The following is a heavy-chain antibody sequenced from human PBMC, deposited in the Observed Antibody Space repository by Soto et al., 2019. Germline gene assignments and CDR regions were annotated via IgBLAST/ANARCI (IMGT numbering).Heavy chain of an antibody. J-gene: IGHJ3*01. D-gene: IGHD6-6*01. CDR1: GGTFTKYA. V-gene: IGHV1-69*01. CDR3: ESGVGGLGGSIGWPVDAFDV. CDR2: IFPLTGTT. Sequence: QVQLVQSGAAVRKPGSSVNVSCKASGGTFTKYAITWVRQAPRQGLEWMGGIFPLTGTTNYAQTFRGIVTSSADASTSTAYLELSRLRSEDTAEASWESGVGGLGGSIGWPVDAFDVWGQGTMVIVSS.